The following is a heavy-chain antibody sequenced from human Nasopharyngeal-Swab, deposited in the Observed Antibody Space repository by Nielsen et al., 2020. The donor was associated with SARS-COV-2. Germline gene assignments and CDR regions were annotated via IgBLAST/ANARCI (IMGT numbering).Heavy chain of an antibody. CDR3: ARLPSAWGRRDFDY. J-gene: IGHJ4*02. CDR1: GFTFSTYS. Sequence: GESLKISCAASGFTFSTYSMIWVRQAPAKGLEWVSWISSSVSYIYYADSVKGRFTISRDNAKNALYLQMSSLRAEDTAVYYCARLPSAWGRRDFDYWGQGTLVTVSS. D-gene: IGHD6-19*01. CDR2: ISSSVSYI. V-gene: IGHV3-21*06.